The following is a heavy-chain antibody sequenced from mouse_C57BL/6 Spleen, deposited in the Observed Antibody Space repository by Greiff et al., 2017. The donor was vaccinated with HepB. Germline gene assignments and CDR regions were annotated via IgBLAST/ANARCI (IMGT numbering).Heavy chain of an antibody. CDR2: ISSGSSTI. D-gene: IGHD2-4*01. Sequence: EVQWVESGGGLVKPGGSLKLSCAASGFTFSDYGMHWVRQAPGKGLEWVAYISSGSSTIYYADTVKGRFTISRDKAKNTLFLQMTSLRSEDTAMYYCARRDDYDEDYFDYWGKGTTLTVSS. V-gene: IGHV5-17*01. CDR1: GFTFSDYG. J-gene: IGHJ2*01. CDR3: ARRDDYDEDYFDY.